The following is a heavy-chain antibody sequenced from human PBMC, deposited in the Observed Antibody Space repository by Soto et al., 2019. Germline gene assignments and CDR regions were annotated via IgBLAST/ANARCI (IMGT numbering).Heavy chain of an antibody. Sequence: EVQLVESGGGLVQPGGSLRLSCAASGFTFSTYSMNWVRQAPGKGLEWLSYISGSTSTIYYADSVEGRFTISRDNARNSLYVQGNGLRAGGTAVYYCARGHSIDYWGQGTLVTVSS. CDR1: GFTFSTYS. J-gene: IGHJ4*02. V-gene: IGHV3-48*01. CDR2: ISGSTSTI. CDR3: ARGHSIDY. D-gene: IGHD5-18*01.